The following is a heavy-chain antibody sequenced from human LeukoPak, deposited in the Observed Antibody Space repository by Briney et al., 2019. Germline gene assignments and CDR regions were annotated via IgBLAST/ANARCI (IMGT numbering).Heavy chain of an antibody. CDR3: AREGETTVAFDY. J-gene: IGHJ4*02. CDR2: ISAYNGNT. D-gene: IGHD4-23*01. CDR1: CYTLTSYG. Sequence: ASLKVSCKASCYTLTSYGISSVRQAPGQGLEWMGWISAYNGNTNYAQNLQGRVTMTTDTSTSTAYMELRSLRSDDTAVYYCAREGETTVAFDYWGQGTLVTVSS. V-gene: IGHV1-18*01.